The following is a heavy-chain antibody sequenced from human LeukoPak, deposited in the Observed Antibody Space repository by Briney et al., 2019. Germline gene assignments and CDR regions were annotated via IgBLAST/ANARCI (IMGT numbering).Heavy chain of an antibody. CDR1: GFTVSSNY. J-gene: IGHJ4*02. D-gene: IGHD3-16*01. CDR2: IYSGGSR. Sequence: GGSLRLSCAASGFTVSSNYMSRVRQAPGKGLEWVSVIYSGGSRYYADSVKGRFSLSRDNSRNALYLQINSLRADDTAVYYCARSAPLGTHQYYFDYWGQGTLVTVSS. CDR3: ARSAPLGTHQYYFDY. V-gene: IGHV3-53*01.